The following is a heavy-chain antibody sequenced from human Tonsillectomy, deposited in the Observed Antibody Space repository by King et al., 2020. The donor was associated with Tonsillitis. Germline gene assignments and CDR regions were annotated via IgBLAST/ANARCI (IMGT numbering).Heavy chain of an antibody. CDR2: MNPNSGNT. J-gene: IGHJ4*02. CDR1: GYTFTSYD. Sequence: QLVQSGAEVKKPGASVKVSCKASGYTFTSYDINWVRQATGQGLEWMGWMNPNSGNTGYAQKFPGRVTMTRDTSINTAYMELSSLTSEDPAIYYCSRAGYYVGYWGQGTLVTVSS. V-gene: IGHV1-8*01. D-gene: IGHD2/OR15-2a*01. CDR3: SRAGYYVGY.